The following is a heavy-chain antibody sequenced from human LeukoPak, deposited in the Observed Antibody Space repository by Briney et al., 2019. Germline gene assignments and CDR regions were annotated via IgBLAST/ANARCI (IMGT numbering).Heavy chain of an antibody. D-gene: IGHD3-10*01. CDR3: ATALLLWFGEVGGFFAY. Sequence: SVKLSCTVSGYTLTELSMHWVRQAPGKGHEWMGGFDTEDGETSYAQKFQARVTMTEATPTDTAYMKLRSLTSEDTAVYYCATALLLWFGEVGGFFAYWGQGTLVTVYS. J-gene: IGHJ4*02. CDR2: FDTEDGET. CDR1: GYTLTELS. V-gene: IGHV1-24*01.